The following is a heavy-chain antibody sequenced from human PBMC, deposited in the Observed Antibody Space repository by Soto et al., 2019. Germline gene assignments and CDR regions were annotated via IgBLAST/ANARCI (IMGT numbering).Heavy chain of an antibody. Sequence: QVQLQQSGPGLVKPSQTLSLTCAISGDSVSTNSATWDWIRQSPSRGLEWLGRTYYRSKCYYDYEGSVTGRITINPDTSNNQLSLQLNSVTPDDTAVYYCVRLVGNSWLDSWGQGTLVTVSS. V-gene: IGHV6-1*01. J-gene: IGHJ5*01. CDR3: VRLVGNSWLDS. CDR1: GDSVSTNSAT. CDR2: TYYRSKCYY. D-gene: IGHD2-2*01.